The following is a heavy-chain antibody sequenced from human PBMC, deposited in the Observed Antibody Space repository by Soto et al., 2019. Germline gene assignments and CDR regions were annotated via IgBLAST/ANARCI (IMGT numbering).Heavy chain of an antibody. J-gene: IGHJ4*02. Sequence: VKLSCTASGFTFTFYYSLCVAPDPGQGLEWMGGINPNIGGTNYAQQFQGRVTMTRDTSISTAYMELSRLRSDDTAVYYCARDPPSEAVAGLGDYLVQGTLV. V-gene: IGHV1-2*02. D-gene: IGHD6-13*01. CDR1: GFTFTFYY. CDR3: ARDPPSEAVAGLGDY. CDR2: INPNIGGT.